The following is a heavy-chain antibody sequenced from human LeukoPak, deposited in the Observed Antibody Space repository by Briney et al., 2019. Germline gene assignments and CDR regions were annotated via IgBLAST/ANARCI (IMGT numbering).Heavy chain of an antibody. CDR2: IYYSGST. CDR1: GGSISSGGYY. V-gene: IGHV4-61*08. D-gene: IGHD3-3*01. Sequence: SETLSLTCTVSGGSISSGGYYWSWIRQPPGKGLEWIGYIYYSGSTNYNPSLKSRVTISVDTSKNQFSLKLSSVTAADTAVYYCARDLNNSYYDFWSGYYTYYYYMDVWGKGTTVTVSS. CDR3: ARDLNNSYYDFWSGYYTYYYYMDV. J-gene: IGHJ6*03.